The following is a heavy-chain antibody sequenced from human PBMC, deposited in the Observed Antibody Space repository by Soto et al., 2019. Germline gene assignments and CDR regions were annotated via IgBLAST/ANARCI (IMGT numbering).Heavy chain of an antibody. Sequence: SETLSLTCAVSGGSISSINICWGWVRQPPGEGLEWIATICYSGDTYYNPSLKSRVTTSVDTSKNWFSLNLNSVTAADPAGYFCTLRDEVTSYYINHWGREMQVTVSS. J-gene: IGHJ4*02. V-gene: IGHV4-39*01. CDR3: TLRDEVTSYYINH. CDR1: GGSISSINIC. CDR2: ICYSGDT. D-gene: IGHD2-21*02.